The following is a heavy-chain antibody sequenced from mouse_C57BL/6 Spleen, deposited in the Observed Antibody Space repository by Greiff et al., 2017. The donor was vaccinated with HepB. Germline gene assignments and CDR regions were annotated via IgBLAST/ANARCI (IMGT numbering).Heavy chain of an antibody. V-gene: IGHV5-16*01. CDR3: ARGGYGYPYYFDY. D-gene: IGHD2-2*01. CDR2: INYDGSST. Sequence: EVHLVESEGGLVQPGSSMKLSCTASGFTFSDYYMAWVRQVPEKGLEWVANINYDGSSTYYLDSLKSRFIISRDNAKNILYLQMSSLKSEDTATYYCARGGYGYPYYFDYWGQGTTLTVSS. CDR1: GFTFSDYY. J-gene: IGHJ2*01.